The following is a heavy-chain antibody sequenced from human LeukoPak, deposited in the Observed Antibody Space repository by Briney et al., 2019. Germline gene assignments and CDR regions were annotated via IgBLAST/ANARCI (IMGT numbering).Heavy chain of an antibody. Sequence: GGSLRLSCAASGFTFSDSWMGWVRQAPGKGLEWVANMNQDGSAKGYVDSVKGRFTISRDNARNSLYLQMSGLRPEDTAVYYCATYTHWVAGDVWGQGTTVTVSS. D-gene: IGHD3-16*01. CDR1: GFTFSDSW. CDR2: MNQDGSAK. V-gene: IGHV3-7*01. CDR3: ATYTHWVAGDV. J-gene: IGHJ6*02.